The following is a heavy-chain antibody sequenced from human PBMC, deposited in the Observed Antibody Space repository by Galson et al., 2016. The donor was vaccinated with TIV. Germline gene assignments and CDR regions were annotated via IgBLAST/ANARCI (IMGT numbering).Heavy chain of an antibody. CDR1: GFIFSDYS. Sequence: SLRLSCAASGFIFSDYSMHWVRQAPGKGLEWVALISYDGSNDFYADSVKGRFTISKDNSKNTLDLQMNSLRAEDTAVYYCARDEGSGLIDSWGQGTLVSVS. CDR3: ARDEGSGLIDS. J-gene: IGHJ4*02. V-gene: IGHV3-30*04. CDR2: ISYDGSND. D-gene: IGHD6-19*01.